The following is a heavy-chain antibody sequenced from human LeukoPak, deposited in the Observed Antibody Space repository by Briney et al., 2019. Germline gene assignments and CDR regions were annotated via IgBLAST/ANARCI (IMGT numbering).Heavy chain of an antibody. D-gene: IGHD4-11*01. Sequence: SVKVSCKASGGTFSSYAISWVRQAPGQGLEWMGGIIPIFGTANYAQKFQGRVTITADESTSTAYMELSSLRSEDTAVYYCARDLRYSNYHNTIKSYYYYYGMDVWGQGTTVTVSS. CDR2: IIPIFGTA. V-gene: IGHV1-69*01. CDR1: GGTFSSYA. CDR3: ARDLRYSNYHNTIKSYYYYYGMDV. J-gene: IGHJ6*02.